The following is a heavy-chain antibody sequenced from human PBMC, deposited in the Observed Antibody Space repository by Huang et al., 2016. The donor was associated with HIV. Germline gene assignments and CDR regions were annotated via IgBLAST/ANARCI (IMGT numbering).Heavy chain of an antibody. Sequence: QVPLVQSGPQVKKPGASVKVSCQTSGYIFSNYDINWVRQAPGQGLQGMGYVNPNSGKSAYGQNVEVRVTPTRKTSTGAAEKVLNSQASQVAAMSYCLRVTSGWYLDYWGQGTPVTVSS. CDR1: GYIFSNYD. D-gene: IGHD6-19*01. CDR2: VNPNSGKS. J-gene: IGHJ4*02. CDR3: LRVTSGWYLDY. V-gene: IGHV1-8*01.